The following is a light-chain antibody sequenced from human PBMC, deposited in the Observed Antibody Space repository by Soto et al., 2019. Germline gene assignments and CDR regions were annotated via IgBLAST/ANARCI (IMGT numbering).Light chain of an antibody. V-gene: IGKV3-15*01. CDR2: HAA. CDR1: QRSSSS. CDR3: HQQNNWPRAT. J-gene: IGKJ4*01. Sequence: DIEMTQSSATLSVSPGERATLSCRSSQRSSSSFACYHQKPGQAPRLLMFHAATRATGFPARFSGSGSSTEVNLTIISRQSEDLLVSYCHQQNNWPRATFGGGTKVDIK.